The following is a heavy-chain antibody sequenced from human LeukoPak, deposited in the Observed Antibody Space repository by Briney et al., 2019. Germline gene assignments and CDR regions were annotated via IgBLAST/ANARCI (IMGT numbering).Heavy chain of an antibody. Sequence: SVKVSYKASGGTFNSYAISWVRQAPGQGLEWMGGLIPNFGTANYAQKFQGRVTITGDTSTSTAYMELSSLRSEDTAVYYCASGGEYYGSGSYYFGYWGQGTLVTVSS. J-gene: IGHJ4*02. V-gene: IGHV1-69*06. CDR3: ASGGEYYGSGSYYFGY. CDR1: GGTFNSYA. CDR2: LIPNFGTA. D-gene: IGHD3-10*01.